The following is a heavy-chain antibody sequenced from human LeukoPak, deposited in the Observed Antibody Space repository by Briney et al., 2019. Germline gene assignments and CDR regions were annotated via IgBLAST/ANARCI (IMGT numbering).Heavy chain of an antibody. CDR1: GYTFTSYG. CDR3: AREGYSPLSYYYYGMDV. CDR2: ISAYNGNT. J-gene: IGHJ6*02. Sequence: GASVKVSCKASGYTFTSYGISWVRQAPGQGLEWMGWISAYNGNTNYAQKLQGRVTMTTDTFTSTAYMELRSLRSDDTAVYYCAREGYSPLSYYYYGMDVWGQGTTVTVSS. V-gene: IGHV1-18*01. D-gene: IGHD2-15*01.